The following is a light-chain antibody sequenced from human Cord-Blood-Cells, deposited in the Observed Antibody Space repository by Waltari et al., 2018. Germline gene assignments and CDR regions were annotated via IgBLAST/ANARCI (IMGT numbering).Light chain of an antibody. CDR1: DSSLYSSNNKNY. J-gene: IGKJ2*01. V-gene: IGKV4-1*01. Sequence: IMLTQSPDSLSVGLGDTPTINCNSSDSSLYSSNNKNYLAWYQQKPGQPPKLLIYGASSRDSGVPDRFSGSGSGTDFTLTISSLQAEDVAVYYCQQYYSTPPTFGQGTKLEIK. CDR2: GAS. CDR3: QQYYSTPPT.